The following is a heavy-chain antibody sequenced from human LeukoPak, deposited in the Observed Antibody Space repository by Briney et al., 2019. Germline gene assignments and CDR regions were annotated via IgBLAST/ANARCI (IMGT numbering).Heavy chain of an antibody. CDR2: ISYSGST. CDR3: ARQGYDILTGYIDAFDI. J-gene: IGHJ3*02. Sequence: PSETLSLTCNVSGSSISGGDYYWSWIRQPPGKGLEWIGYISYSGSTNYNPSLKSRVTISIDTSKNQFSLKLRSVTAADTAIYYCARQGYDILTGYIDAFDIWGQGTMVTASS. D-gene: IGHD3-9*01. V-gene: IGHV4-61*08. CDR1: GSSISGGDYY.